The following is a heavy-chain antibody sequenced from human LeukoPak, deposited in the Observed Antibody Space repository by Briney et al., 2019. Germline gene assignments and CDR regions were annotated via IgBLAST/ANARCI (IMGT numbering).Heavy chain of an antibody. CDR1: GYSISSGYY. D-gene: IGHD3-10*01. Sequence: SETLSLTCTVSGYSISSGYYWGWIRQPPGKGLEWIGSIYHSGSTYYNPSLKSRVTISVDTSKNQFSLKLSSVTAADTAVYYCAKSYYGSGSYYFDYWGQGTLVTVSS. CDR2: IYHSGST. J-gene: IGHJ4*02. CDR3: AKSYYGSGSYYFDY. V-gene: IGHV4-38-2*02.